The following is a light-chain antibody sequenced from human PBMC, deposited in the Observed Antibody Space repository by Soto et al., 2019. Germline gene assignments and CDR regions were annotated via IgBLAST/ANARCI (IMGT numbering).Light chain of an antibody. CDR1: QSVSNS. V-gene: IGKV3-11*01. CDR2: DAS. J-gene: IGKJ5*01. CDR3: QQRSDWIT. Sequence: DIVLTQSPATLSLSPGERATLSCRASQSVSNSLAWFQQKPGQAPRLLIYDASNRATGIPARFSGSGSGTDFTLTISSLEPEDFAVYYCQQRSDWITFGQGTRLEIK.